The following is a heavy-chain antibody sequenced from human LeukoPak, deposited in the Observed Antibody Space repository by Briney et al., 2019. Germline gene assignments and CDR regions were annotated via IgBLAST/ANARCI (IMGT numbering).Heavy chain of an antibody. CDR3: ARETKVVPAAAGLNY. D-gene: IGHD2-2*01. J-gene: IGHJ4*02. Sequence: ASVKVSCKASGYTFTSYYMHWVRQAPGQGLEWMGIINPSGGSTSYAQKFQGRVTMTRDMSTSTAYMELSSLRSEDTAVYYCARETKVVPAAAGLNYWGQGTLVTVSS. V-gene: IGHV1-46*01. CDR2: INPSGGST. CDR1: GYTFTSYY.